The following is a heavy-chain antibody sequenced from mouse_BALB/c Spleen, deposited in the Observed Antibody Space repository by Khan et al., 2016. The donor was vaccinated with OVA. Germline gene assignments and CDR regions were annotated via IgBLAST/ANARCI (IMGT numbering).Heavy chain of an antibody. CDR3: ARQDAMYYFDY. CDR1: GYTFTTYW. CDR2: IYPGSDYT. J-gene: IGHJ2*01. Sequence: QVQLKESGAELMRPGASVKLSCKASGYTFTTYWMHWVKQRPGQGLEWIASIYPGSDYTYYNEKLKDKATMTADNSSSTAYMQLSSLTSEDSAIYYCARQDAMYYFDYWGQGTTVTVSA. V-gene: IGHV1-76*01.